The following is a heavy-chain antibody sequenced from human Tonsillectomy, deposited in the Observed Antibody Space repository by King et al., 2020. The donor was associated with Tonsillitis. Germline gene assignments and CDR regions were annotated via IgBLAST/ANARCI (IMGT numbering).Heavy chain of an antibody. CDR3: AKVDPFDS. V-gene: IGHV3-23*04. D-gene: IGHD3/OR15-3a*01. CDR1: GFTFSSSA. J-gene: IGHJ4*02. CDR2: ISGSGGRT. Sequence: VQLVESGGGLVQPGGSLRLSCAASGFTFSSSAMSWVRQAPGKGLEWVSAISGSGGRTYYADSVKGRFTISRDNSKSTLYLQMNSLRVEDTAVYYCAKVDPFDSCGQGTLVTVSS.